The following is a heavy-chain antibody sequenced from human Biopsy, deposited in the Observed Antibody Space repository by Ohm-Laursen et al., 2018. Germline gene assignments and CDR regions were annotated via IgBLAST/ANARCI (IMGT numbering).Heavy chain of an antibody. J-gene: IGHJ5*02. CDR2: IIPLFGAP. V-gene: IGHV1-69*01. Sequence: SSVKVSCKTFGGTLSKYAMSWVRQAPGQGLEWMGGIIPLFGAPNYAQKFQGRLTITADESKSTTYMELSSLRSEDTAVYYCARLAQIYGDSPFDPWGQGTLVTVSS. D-gene: IGHD4-17*01. CDR1: GGTLSKYA. CDR3: ARLAQIYGDSPFDP.